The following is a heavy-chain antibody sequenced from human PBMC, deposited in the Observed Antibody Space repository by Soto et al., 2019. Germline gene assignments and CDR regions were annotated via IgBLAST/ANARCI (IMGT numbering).Heavy chain of an antibody. CDR3: ARRDQDRGGSLDV. CDR1: GDSISRSY. J-gene: IGHJ5*02. CDR2: VYFSGST. V-gene: IGHV4-59*01. D-gene: IGHD3-16*01. Sequence: QLQLQESGPGLVKPSETLSLTCTVSGDSISRSYWSWIQQPPGKGLEWLGYVYFSGSTIYNPSLRSRLTISVEKTRNPVSRRLGAVTAADTAVYYGARRDQDRGGSLDVWGQGTLGSV.